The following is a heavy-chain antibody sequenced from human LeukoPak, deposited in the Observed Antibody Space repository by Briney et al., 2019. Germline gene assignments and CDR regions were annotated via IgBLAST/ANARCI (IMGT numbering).Heavy chain of an antibody. D-gene: IGHD3-22*01. CDR1: GFTFSSYG. CDR2: IRYDGSNK. V-gene: IGHV3-30*02. CDR3: AKDRYYDSSGYPSNYYYYYMDV. J-gene: IGHJ6*03. Sequence: GGSLRLSCAASGFTFSSYGMHWVRQAPGKGLEWVAIIRYDGSNKYYADSVKGRFTISRDNSKNTLYLQMNSLRAEDTAVYYCAKDRYYDSSGYPSNYYYYYMDVWGKGTTVTVSS.